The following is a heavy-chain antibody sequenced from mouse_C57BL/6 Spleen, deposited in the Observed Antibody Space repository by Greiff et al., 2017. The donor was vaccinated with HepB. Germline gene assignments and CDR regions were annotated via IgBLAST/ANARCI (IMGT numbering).Heavy chain of an antibody. V-gene: IGHV1-42*01. CDR2: INPSTGGT. CDR3: ATGTPFAY. D-gene: IGHD4-1*01. Sequence: VQLKESGPELVKPGASVKISCKASGYSFTGYYMNWVKQSPEKSLEWIGEINPSTGGTTYNQKFKAKATLTVDKSSSTAYMQLKSLTSEDSAVYYCATGTPFAYWGQGTLVTVSA. J-gene: IGHJ3*01. CDR1: GYSFTGYY.